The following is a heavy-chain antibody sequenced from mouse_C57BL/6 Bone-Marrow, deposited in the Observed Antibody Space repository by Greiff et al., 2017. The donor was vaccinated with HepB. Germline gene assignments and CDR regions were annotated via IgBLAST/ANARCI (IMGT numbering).Heavy chain of an antibody. D-gene: IGHD2-2*01. CDR1: GFTFSDYG. CDR3: ARLTMVTKDYFDY. J-gene: IGHJ2*01. CDR2: ISSGSSTI. V-gene: IGHV5-17*01. Sequence: EVQLVESGGGLVKPGGSLKLSCAASGFTFSDYGMHWVRQAPEKGLEWVAYISSGSSTIYYADTVKGRFTISRDNAKNTLFLQMTSLRSEDTAMYYCARLTMVTKDYFDYWGQGTTLTVSS.